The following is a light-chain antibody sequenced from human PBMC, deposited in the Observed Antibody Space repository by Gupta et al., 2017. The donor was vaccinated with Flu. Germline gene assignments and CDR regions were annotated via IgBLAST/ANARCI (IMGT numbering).Light chain of an antibody. CDR3: SSYTGGSKFSV. V-gene: IGLV2-14*01. CDR2: EVT. CDR1: SSDVGRFNL. J-gene: IGLJ1*01. Sequence: QASPHQPSPLSGSPGHSIPIPLPGTSSDVGRFNLVSWYQQHPDRPPKLIIFEVTNRPSGVPSRFSGSKSGNTASLTISGLQADDETDYYCSSYTGGSKFSVFGTGTSVTVL.